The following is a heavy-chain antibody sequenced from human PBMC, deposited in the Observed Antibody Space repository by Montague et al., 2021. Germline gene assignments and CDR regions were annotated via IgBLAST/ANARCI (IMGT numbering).Heavy chain of an antibody. Sequence: SETLSLTCSVSGDSITGYYWSWIRLPPGKGLEWIGYVYSSGSTSYNPSLKSRVIISVESAKNQISLTLNSATAAGTAVYYCARGHGYDSSWFYWGQGTLIFVSA. CDR3: ARGHGYDSSWFY. CDR1: GDSITGYY. CDR2: VYSSGST. V-gene: IGHV4-59*12. D-gene: IGHD6-13*01. J-gene: IGHJ4*02.